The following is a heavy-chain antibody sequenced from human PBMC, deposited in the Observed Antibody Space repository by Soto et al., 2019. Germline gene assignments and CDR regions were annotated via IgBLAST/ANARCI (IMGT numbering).Heavy chain of an antibody. V-gene: IGHV5-51*01. Sequence: GESLKISCKGSGYSFTSYWIGWVRQMPGKGLEWMGIIYPGDSDTRYSPSFQGQVTISADKSISTAYLQWSSLKASDTAMYYCATGYCSSTSCYADYYYYGMDVWGQGTTVTV. CDR3: ATGYCSSTSCYADYYYYGMDV. CDR1: GYSFTSYW. J-gene: IGHJ6*02. CDR2: IYPGDSDT. D-gene: IGHD2-2*01.